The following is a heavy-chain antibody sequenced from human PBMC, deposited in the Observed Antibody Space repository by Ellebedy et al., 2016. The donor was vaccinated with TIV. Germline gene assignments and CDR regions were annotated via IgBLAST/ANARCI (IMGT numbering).Heavy chain of an antibody. V-gene: IGHV4-4*07. CDR1: GGSISSYY. CDR3: AARMVRGRVGMDV. D-gene: IGHD3-10*01. J-gene: IGHJ6*02. CDR2: IYTSGST. Sequence: MPSETLSLTCTVSGGSISSYYWSWIRQPAGKGLEWIGRIYTSGSTNYNPSLKSRVTISVDTSKNQFSLKLSSVTAADTAVYYCAARMVRGRVGMDVWGQGTTVTVSS.